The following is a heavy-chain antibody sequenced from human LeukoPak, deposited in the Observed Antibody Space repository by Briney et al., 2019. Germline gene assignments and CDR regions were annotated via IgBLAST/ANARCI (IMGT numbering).Heavy chain of an antibody. V-gene: IGHV3-7*01. CDR3: ARDRGGTYYDILTGYYIPAPLFDY. D-gene: IGHD3-9*01. CDR1: GFTFSSYW. J-gene: IGHJ4*02. CDR2: IKQDGSEK. Sequence: PGGSLRLSCAASGFTFSSYWMSWVRQAPGKGLEWVANIKQDGSEKYYVDSVEGRFTISRDNAKNSLYLQMNSLRAEDTAVYYCARDRGGTYYDILTGYYIPAPLFDYWGQGTLVTVSS.